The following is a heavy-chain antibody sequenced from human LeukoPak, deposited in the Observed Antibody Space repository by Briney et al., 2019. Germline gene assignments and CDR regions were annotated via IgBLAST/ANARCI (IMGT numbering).Heavy chain of an antibody. CDR1: GLSISGQW. CDR3: GYTNNFYH. CDR2: IKHDVSEV. D-gene: IGHD3-16*02. J-gene: IGHJ4*02. V-gene: IGHV3-7*01. Sequence: GGSLRLSCVASGLSISGQWMNWVRQAPGQGLEWVANIKHDVSEVYYVDSVKGRFTVSRDDGRNSVSLQMNSVRAEDTAVYYCGYTNNFYHWGQGTLVVVSS.